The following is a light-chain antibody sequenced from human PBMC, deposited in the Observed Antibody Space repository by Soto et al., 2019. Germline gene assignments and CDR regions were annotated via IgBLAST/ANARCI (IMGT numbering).Light chain of an antibody. Sequence: EMVLTQSPATLSVSPGEGATLSCRASQSITTNLAWYQQRRGQAPRLLIYGASTRAIGIPARFSGSGSGTEFSLTIGRLESEDFAVYYCQVYNAWPRTFGPGTKVEI. CDR3: QVYNAWPRT. V-gene: IGKV3-15*01. J-gene: IGKJ1*01. CDR2: GAS. CDR1: QSITTN.